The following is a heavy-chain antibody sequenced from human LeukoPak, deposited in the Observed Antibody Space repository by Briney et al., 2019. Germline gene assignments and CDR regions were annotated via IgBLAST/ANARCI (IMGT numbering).Heavy chain of an antibody. CDR1: GGSISSYY. Sequence: SETLSLTCTVSGGSISSYYWSWIRQPPGKGLEWIGYIYYSGSTNYNPSLKSRVTISVDTSENQFSLKLSSVTAADTAVYYCARAYYYDSSGYNYYYYYGMDVWGQGTTVTVSS. D-gene: IGHD3-22*01. V-gene: IGHV4-59*01. CDR2: IYYSGST. J-gene: IGHJ6*02. CDR3: ARAYYYDSSGYNYYYYYGMDV.